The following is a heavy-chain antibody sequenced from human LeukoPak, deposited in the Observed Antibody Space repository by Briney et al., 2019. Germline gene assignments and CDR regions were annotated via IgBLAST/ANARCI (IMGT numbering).Heavy chain of an antibody. V-gene: IGHV3-74*01. CDR3: ARGAGPNYDFWSAHDAFDI. D-gene: IGHD3-3*01. CDR2: INTDGSST. J-gene: IGHJ3*02. CDR1: GFTFSSYS. Sequence: GGSLRLSCAASGFTFSSYSMNWVRQAPGRGLVWVSRINTDGSSTSYADSVKGRFTISRDNAKNTLYLQMNSLRAEDTAVYYCARGAGPNYDFWSAHDAFDIWGQGTMVTVSS.